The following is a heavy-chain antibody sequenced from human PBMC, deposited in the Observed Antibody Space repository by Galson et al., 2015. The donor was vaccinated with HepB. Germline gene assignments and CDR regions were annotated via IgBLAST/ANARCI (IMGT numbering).Heavy chain of an antibody. V-gene: IGHV4-34*01. CDR1: GGSFSGYY. CDR2: INHSGST. D-gene: IGHD2-15*01. J-gene: IGHJ5*02. Sequence: ETLSLTCAVYGGSFSGYYWSWIRQPPGKGLEWIGEINHSGSTNYNPSLKSRVTISVDKSKNQFSLKLSSVTAADTAVYYCASREGYCSGGSCYSWWWFDPWGQGTLVTVSS. CDR3: ASREGYCSGGSCYSWWWFDP.